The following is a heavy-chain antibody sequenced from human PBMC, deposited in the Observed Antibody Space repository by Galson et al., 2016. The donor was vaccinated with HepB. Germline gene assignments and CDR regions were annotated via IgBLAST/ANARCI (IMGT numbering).Heavy chain of an antibody. V-gene: IGHV3-30*18. CDR2: ISHDGSSS. CDR1: GFTFNVYG. J-gene: IGHJ4*02. D-gene: IGHD3-9*01. Sequence: SLSLSCAASGFTFNVYGMHWVRQAPGKGLEWVASISHDGSSSYHVDSVKGRFTISRDNFKSTLYLEMNSLRGEDTAIYYCAKGDYDVLRYSDHWGQGTLVTVSS. CDR3: AKGDYDVLRYSDH.